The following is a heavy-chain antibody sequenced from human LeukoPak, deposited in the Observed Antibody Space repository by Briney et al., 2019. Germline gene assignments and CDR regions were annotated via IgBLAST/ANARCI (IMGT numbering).Heavy chain of an antibody. J-gene: IGHJ1*01. CDR1: RGTFGPFG. CDR3: ARDNFAPSGVKYFQL. Sequence: SVTVSCEASRGTFGPFGIGWVRQAPGQGLEWMGGIIPKFGSANYAQKFQDRLTLTTDESTSTAYMELSNLRSEDTAVYFCARDNFAPSGVKYFQLWGPGTLVTVSS. D-gene: IGHD3-16*02. CDR2: IIPKFGSA. V-gene: IGHV1-69*05.